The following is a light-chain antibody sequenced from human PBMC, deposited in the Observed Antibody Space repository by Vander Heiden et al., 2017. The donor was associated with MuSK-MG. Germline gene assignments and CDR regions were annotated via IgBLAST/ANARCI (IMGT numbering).Light chain of an antibody. V-gene: IGLV2-23*01. CDR1: SSDVGTQNL. J-gene: IGLJ1*01. CDR3: CSDAPGGGHSYA. Sequence: LSCTGASSDVGTQNLVPWYQPYPGIAPKVLTYDDVKPHSWVSLRFPCPTPGSTASRTISGLQAEDEADYYCCSDAPGGGHSYAFGTGTKVTVL. CDR2: DDV.